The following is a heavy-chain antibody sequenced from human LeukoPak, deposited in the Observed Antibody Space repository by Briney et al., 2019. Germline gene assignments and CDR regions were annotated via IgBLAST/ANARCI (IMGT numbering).Heavy chain of an antibody. CDR3: ARLRYSDY. CDR2: IKQDGSEK. Sequence: GGSLRLSCAASGFTFSSYWVTWVRQAPGKGLEWVANIKQDGSEKFYVDSVKGRFTISRDNAKNSLYLQMNSLRAEDTAVYYCARLRYSDYWGQGNLVTVSS. CDR1: GFTFSSYW. V-gene: IGHV3-7*01. J-gene: IGHJ4*02.